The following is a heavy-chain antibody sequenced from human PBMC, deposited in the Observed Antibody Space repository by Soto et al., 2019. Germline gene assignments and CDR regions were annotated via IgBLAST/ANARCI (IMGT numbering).Heavy chain of an antibody. Sequence: SVKVSCKASGGTFSSYAISWLRQAPGQGLEWMGGIIPIFGTANYAQKFQGRVTITADESTSTAYMELSSLRSEDTAVYYCARDRWAAARRSYYFDYWGQGTLVTVSS. CDR1: GGTFSSYA. V-gene: IGHV1-69*13. CDR2: IIPIFGTA. D-gene: IGHD6-6*01. J-gene: IGHJ4*02. CDR3: ARDRWAAARRSYYFDY.